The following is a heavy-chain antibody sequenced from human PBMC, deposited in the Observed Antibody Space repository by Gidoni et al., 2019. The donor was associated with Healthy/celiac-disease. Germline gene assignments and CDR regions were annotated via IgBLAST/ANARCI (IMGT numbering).Heavy chain of an antibody. J-gene: IGHJ4*02. CDR3: ARAVAGRYYFDY. CDR2: IYYSGST. CDR1: GGSISSSSYY. V-gene: IGHV4-39*01. D-gene: IGHD6-19*01. Sequence: QLQLQESGPGLVKPSETLSLTGTVSGGSISSSSYYWGWIRQPPGKGMEWIGSIYYSGSTYYNPSLKSRFSISVDTSKNQFSLKLSSVTAADTAVYYCARAVAGRYYFDYWGQGTLVTVSS.